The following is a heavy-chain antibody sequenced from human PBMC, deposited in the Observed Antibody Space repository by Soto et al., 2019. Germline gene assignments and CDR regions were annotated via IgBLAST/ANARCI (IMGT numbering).Heavy chain of an antibody. V-gene: IGHV3-30-3*01. D-gene: IGHD5-12*01. CDR3: AAELGNSGYDGHDY. CDR2: IIYDGSDE. CDR1: GFTFSSCA. Sequence: QVQLVESGGGVVQPGRSLRLSCAASGFTFSSCAMHWVRQAPGKGLEWVAVIIYDGSDEYYAASVQGRFTISRYNSKNTLYLQMNSLRPEDTAVYYCAAELGNSGYDGHDYWGQGNLVTVSS. J-gene: IGHJ4*02.